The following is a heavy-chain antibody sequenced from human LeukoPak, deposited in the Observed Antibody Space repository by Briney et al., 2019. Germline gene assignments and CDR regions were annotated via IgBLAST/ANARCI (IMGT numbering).Heavy chain of an antibody. CDR3: ARGVGLRHLDY. CDR2: ISYTGSNK. J-gene: IGHJ4*02. D-gene: IGHD2-21*01. CDR1: GFNLKCLG. V-gene: IGHV3-30*03. Sequence: GSLRLSRATSGFNLKCLGMALVRPGPGKGLGWVAIISYTGSNKYYADSVKGRFTISRDNSKNTLYLQMNSLRAEDTAVYFCARGVGLRHLDYWGQGTLVTVSS.